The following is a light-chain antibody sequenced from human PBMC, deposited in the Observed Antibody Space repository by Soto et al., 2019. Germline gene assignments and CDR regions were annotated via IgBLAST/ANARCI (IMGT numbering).Light chain of an antibody. CDR2: EVS. Sequence: QSALTQPASVSGSPGQSITISCTGTSSDVGGYNYVSWYQQHPGTSPKLMIYEVSNRPSGVSNRFSGSKSGNTASLIISGLQAEYDGDYYCSSYTARSTWVFGGGTKLTVL. CDR1: SSDVGGYNY. CDR3: SSYTARSTWV. J-gene: IGLJ3*02. V-gene: IGLV2-14*01.